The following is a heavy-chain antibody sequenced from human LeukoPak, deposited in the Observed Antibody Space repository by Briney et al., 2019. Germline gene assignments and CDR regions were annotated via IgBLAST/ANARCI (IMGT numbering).Heavy chain of an antibody. CDR2: INPNSGGT. Sequence: GASVKVSCKASGYTFTGYYMHWVRQAPGQGLEWMGWINPNSGGTNYAQKFQGRVTMTRDTSISTAYMELSRLRSDDTAVYYCATLRGYSYGWPNYFDYWGQGTLVTVSS. D-gene: IGHD5-18*01. V-gene: IGHV1-2*02. CDR3: ATLRGYSYGWPNYFDY. J-gene: IGHJ4*02. CDR1: GYTFTGYY.